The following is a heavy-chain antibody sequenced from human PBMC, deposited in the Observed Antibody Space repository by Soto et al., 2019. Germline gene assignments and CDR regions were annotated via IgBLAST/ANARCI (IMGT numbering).Heavy chain of an antibody. V-gene: IGHV3-66*01. Sequence: GGSLRLSCAASGFSVRNNYLSWVRQAPGKGLEWVSVVYDDGTTYYADSVEARFIISRDNSKNIVSLQMNNLRVEDTAVYYCAKEGYGDFVDYWGQGTLVTVSS. CDR2: VYDDGTT. CDR1: GFSVRNNY. CDR3: AKEGYGDFVDY. J-gene: IGHJ4*02. D-gene: IGHD4-17*01.